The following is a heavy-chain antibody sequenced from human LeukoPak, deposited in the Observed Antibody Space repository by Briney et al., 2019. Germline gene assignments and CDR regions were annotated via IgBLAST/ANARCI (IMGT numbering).Heavy chain of an antibody. CDR1: GFTFSSYG. V-gene: IGHV3-33*01. D-gene: IGHD6-19*01. CDR3: ARPRGSSGPPNY. Sequence: GRSLGLSCAASGFTFSSYGMHWVRQAPGKGLEWVAVIWYDGSNKYYADSVKGRFTISRDNSKNTLYLQMNSLRAEDTAVYYCARPRGSSGPPNYWGQGTLVTVSS. J-gene: IGHJ4*02. CDR2: IWYDGSNK.